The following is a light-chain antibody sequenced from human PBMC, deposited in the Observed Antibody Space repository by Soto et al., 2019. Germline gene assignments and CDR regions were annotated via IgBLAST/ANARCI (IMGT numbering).Light chain of an antibody. J-gene: IGKJ3*01. CDR3: QQYDNILFT. CDR1: QDISNY. Sequence: DIQMTQSPSSLSASVGDRVTITCQASQDISNYLNWYQQKPGKAPKLLIYDASNLETGVPSRFSGSGSGTYFTFTIISLQPEDIATYYCQQYDNILFTFGPGPKVDI. CDR2: DAS. V-gene: IGKV1-33*01.